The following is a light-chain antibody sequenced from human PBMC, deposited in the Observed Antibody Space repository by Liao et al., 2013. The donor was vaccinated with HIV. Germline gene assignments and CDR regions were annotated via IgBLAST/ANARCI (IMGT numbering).Light chain of an antibody. CDR3: QAWDRSSVL. V-gene: IGLV3-1*01. Sequence: SYELTQPPSVSVSPGQTARITCSGDALPKQYAYWYQQKPGQSPVVIIYRDVKRPSGIPARFSGSNSGNTATLTISGTQAMDEADYYCQAWDRSSVLLGGGTKLTVL. CDR1: ALPKQY. CDR2: RDV. J-gene: IGLJ2*01.